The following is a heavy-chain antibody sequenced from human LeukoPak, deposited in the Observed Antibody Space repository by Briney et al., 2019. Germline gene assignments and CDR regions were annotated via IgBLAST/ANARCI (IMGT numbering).Heavy chain of an antibody. CDR2: FDPEDGET. V-gene: IGHV1-24*01. CDR1: GYTLTELS. CDR3: ATDRGDYYGSGSYYPPWY. Sequence: ASVKVSCKVSGYTLTELSMHWVRQAPGKGLEWMGGFDPEDGETIYAQKFQGRVTMTEDTSTDTAYMELSSLRSEDTAVYYCATDRGDYYGSGSYYPPWYWGQGTLVTVSS. J-gene: IGHJ4*02. D-gene: IGHD3-10*01.